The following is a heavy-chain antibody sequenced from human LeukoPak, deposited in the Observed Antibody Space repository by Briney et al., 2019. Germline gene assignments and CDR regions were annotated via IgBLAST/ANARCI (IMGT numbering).Heavy chain of an antibody. CDR3: ARDDKLRWPSAFNI. CDR2: IYSDGST. Sequence: PGGSLRLSCAASGFSGSRNYMSWVRQAPGKGLEWMSIIYSDGSTYYADSVKGRFTMSRDNSKNTLYLQMSSLGVEDTAVYYCARDDKLRWPSAFNIWGRGTMVTVSS. V-gene: IGHV3-66*01. CDR1: GFSGSRNY. J-gene: IGHJ3*02. D-gene: IGHD4-23*01.